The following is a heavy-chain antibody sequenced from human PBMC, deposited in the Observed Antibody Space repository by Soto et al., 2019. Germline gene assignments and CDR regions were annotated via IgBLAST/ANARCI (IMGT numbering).Heavy chain of an antibody. J-gene: IGHJ6*02. CDR3: ARHDPDYPGSRYYYGMDV. Sequence: PGESLKISCKGSGYSFTSYWIGWVRQMPGKGLEWMGIIYPGDSDTGYSPSFQGQVTISADKSISTAYLQWSSLKASDTAMYYCARHDPDYPGSRYYYGMDVWGQGTTVTVSS. D-gene: IGHD4-17*01. CDR1: GYSFTSYW. V-gene: IGHV5-51*01. CDR2: IYPGDSDT.